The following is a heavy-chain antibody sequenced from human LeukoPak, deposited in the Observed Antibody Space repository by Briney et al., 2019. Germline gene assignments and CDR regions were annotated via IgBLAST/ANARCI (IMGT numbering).Heavy chain of an antibody. D-gene: IGHD5-12*01. Sequence: PGGSLRLSCAASGFTFSSYWMSWVRQAPGKGLEWVANIKQDGSEKYYVDSVKGRFTISRDNAKNSLYLQMNSLRAEDTAVYYCARGIGDVDIVATFDWYFDLWGRGTLVTDSS. CDR1: GFTFSSYW. V-gene: IGHV3-7*01. J-gene: IGHJ2*01. CDR2: IKQDGSEK. CDR3: ARGIGDVDIVATFDWYFDL.